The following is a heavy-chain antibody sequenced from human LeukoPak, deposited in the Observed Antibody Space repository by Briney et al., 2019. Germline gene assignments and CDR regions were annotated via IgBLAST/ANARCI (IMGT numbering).Heavy chain of an antibody. Sequence: TLSLTCTVSGGSISSGGYYWSWLRQHPGKGLEWIGYIYYSGSTYYNPSLQSRVTISVDTSKNQFSLKLSSVTAADTAVYYCARAKGRAFDYWGQGTLVTVSS. CDR2: IYYSGST. CDR3: ARAKGRAFDY. D-gene: IGHD3-3*02. CDR1: GGSISSGGYY. V-gene: IGHV4-31*03. J-gene: IGHJ4*02.